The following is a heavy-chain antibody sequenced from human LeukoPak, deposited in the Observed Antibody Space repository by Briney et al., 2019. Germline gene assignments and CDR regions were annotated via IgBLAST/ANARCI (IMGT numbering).Heavy chain of an antibody. CDR2: ISWNSGSI. D-gene: IGHD3-22*01. CDR1: GFTFDDYA. CDR3: AKDRYKAMIVVVFEY. J-gene: IGHJ4*02. Sequence: PGRSLRLSCAASGFTFDDYAMHWVRQSPGKGLEWVSGISWNSGSIGYADSVKGRFTISRDNAKNSLYLQMNSLRAEDTALYYCAKDRYKAMIVVVFEYWGQGALVTVSS. V-gene: IGHV3-9*01.